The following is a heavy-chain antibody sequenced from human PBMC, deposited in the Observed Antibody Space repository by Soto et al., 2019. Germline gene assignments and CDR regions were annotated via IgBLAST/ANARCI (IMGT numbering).Heavy chain of an antibody. CDR2: IWYDGSNK. V-gene: IGHV3-33*01. CDR3: ARSSSRWYLDY. D-gene: IGHD6-19*01. CDR1: GFTFSSYG. Sequence: QVQLVESGGGVVQPGRSLRLSCAASGFTFSSYGMHWVRQAPGKGLEWVAVIWYDGSNKYYADSVKGRFTISRDNSKNTLYLQMYSLRAEDTAVYYCARSSSRWYLDYWGQGTLVTVSS. J-gene: IGHJ4*02.